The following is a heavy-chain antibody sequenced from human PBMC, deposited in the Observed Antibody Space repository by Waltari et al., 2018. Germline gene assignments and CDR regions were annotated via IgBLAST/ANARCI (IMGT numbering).Heavy chain of an antibody. V-gene: IGHV4-39*01. Sequence: QLQLQESGPGPVKPSETLSLTCSVSGGSIDTPKHYWSWIRQPPGPGLEWIGTIFYAWTTYTNPSLRSRLTMSRDTSKNQLSLTLGSTTAADTAVYYCATYIGASVGTAAFDVWGQGTMVTVSS. D-gene: IGHD5-12*01. CDR2: IFYAWTT. J-gene: IGHJ3*01. CDR1: GGSIDTPKHY. CDR3: ATYIGASVGTAAFDV.